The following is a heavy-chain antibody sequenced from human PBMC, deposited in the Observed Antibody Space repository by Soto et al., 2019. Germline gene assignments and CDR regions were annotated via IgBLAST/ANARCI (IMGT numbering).Heavy chain of an antibody. V-gene: IGHV4-4*02. CDR3: ATQTISYTWGV. CDR2: LHHDGTT. CDR1: GGPITTTTW. D-gene: IGHD3-16*01. Sequence: QVQLQESGPGLVKPSETLSLTCAVSGGPITTTTWWAWVRLPPGKGLEWIGELHHDGTTNYNPSLESRITMSLDKSNNPFSLQLTSVTAADTAIYYCATQTISYTWGVWGRGTTVTVSS. J-gene: IGHJ6*02.